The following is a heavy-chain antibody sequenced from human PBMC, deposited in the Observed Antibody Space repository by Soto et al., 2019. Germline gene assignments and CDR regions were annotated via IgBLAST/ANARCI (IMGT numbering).Heavy chain of an antibody. V-gene: IGHV3-73*01. J-gene: IGHJ4*02. Sequence: GGSLRLSWAASGFTFSGSAMHCVRQASGKGLEWVGRIRSKANSYATAYAASVKGRFTISRDDSKNTAYLQMNSLKTEDTAVYYCTRPGATPPADYWGQGTLVTVSS. CDR3: TRPGATPPADY. D-gene: IGHD1-26*01. CDR2: IRSKANSYAT. CDR1: GFTFSGSA.